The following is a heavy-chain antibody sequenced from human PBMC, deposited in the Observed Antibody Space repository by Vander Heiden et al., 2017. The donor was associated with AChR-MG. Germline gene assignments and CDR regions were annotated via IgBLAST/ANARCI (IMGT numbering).Heavy chain of an antibody. V-gene: IGHV4-31*11. J-gene: IGHJ3*02. CDR2: ISYTGST. Sequence: QVPLQESRPGLAKPPQTLSLTCGVPAGSITSGNPFCPWIRQRPGKGLEWIGYISYTGSTHYNPSLQGRVSRSIDLFKSNFSRRLTSLTAADTALYVCARAPGDYDANGRYTRAYEAFDIWGQGTTGTVSS. CDR1: AGSITSGNPF. D-gene: IGHD2-8*01. CDR3: ARAPGDYDANGRYTRAYEAFDI.